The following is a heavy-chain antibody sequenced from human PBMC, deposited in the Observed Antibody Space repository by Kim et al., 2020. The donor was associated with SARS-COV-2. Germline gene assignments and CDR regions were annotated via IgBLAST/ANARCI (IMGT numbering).Heavy chain of an antibody. Sequence: GGSLRLSCAASGFTFSSYGMHWVRQAPGKGLEWVAVIWYDGSNKYYADSVKGRFTISRDNSKNTLYLQMNSLRAEDTAVYYCARDPRDNYDFWSGYANYYYYGMGVWGQGTTVTVSS. D-gene: IGHD3-3*01. CDR1: GFTFSSYG. CDR2: IWYDGSNK. CDR3: ARDPRDNYDFWSGYANYYYYGMGV. J-gene: IGHJ6*02. V-gene: IGHV3-33*08.